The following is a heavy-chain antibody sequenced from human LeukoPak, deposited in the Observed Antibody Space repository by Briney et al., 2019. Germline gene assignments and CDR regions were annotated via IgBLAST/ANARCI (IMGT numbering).Heavy chain of an antibody. V-gene: IGHV4-39*01. Sequence: SETLSLTCTVSGGSISSSGYYWGWIRQPPGKGLEWIGNVYYSGSTYYNPSLKSRVTISVDTSKNQFSLKLSSVTAADTAVYYCARHDYGGKWFDPWGQGTLVTVSS. J-gene: IGHJ5*02. D-gene: IGHD4-17*01. CDR1: GGSISSSGYY. CDR3: ARHDYGGKWFDP. CDR2: VYYSGST.